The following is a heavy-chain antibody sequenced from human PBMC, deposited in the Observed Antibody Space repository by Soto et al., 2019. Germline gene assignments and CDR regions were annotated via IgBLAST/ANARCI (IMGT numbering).Heavy chain of an antibody. J-gene: IGHJ6*02. CDR1: GYSFTSYW. CDR3: ARYIPYYYYGMDV. CDR2: IYPGDSDT. V-gene: IGHV5-51*01. Sequence: GESLKISCKGSGYSFTSYWIGWVRQMPGKGLEWMGIIYPGDSDTRYSPPFQGQVTISADKSISTAYLQWSSLKASDTAMYYCARYIPYYYYGMDVWGQGTTVTVSS.